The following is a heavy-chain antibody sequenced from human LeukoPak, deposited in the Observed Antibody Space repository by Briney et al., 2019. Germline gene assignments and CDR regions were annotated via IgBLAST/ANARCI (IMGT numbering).Heavy chain of an antibody. CDR3: ARTSIAARRANAFDI. CDR1: GGSISSGGYS. CDR2: IYHSGST. Sequence: SQTLSLTCAVSGGSISSGGYSWSWLRQPPGKGLEWIGYIYHSGSTYYDPSLKSRVTISVDRSKNQFSLKLSSVTAADTAVYYCARTSIAARRANAFDIWGQGTMVTVSS. J-gene: IGHJ3*02. V-gene: IGHV4-30-2*01. D-gene: IGHD6-6*01.